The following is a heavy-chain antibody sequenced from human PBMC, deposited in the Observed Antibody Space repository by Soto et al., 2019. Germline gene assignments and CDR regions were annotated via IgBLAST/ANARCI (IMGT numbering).Heavy chain of an antibody. CDR1: GYTFTSYG. CDR2: ISAHNGNT. J-gene: IGHJ4*02. CDR3: ARGRYGDY. D-gene: IGHD1-1*01. V-gene: IGHV1-18*01. Sequence: QVNRVQSGAEVKKPGASVKVSCKASGYTFTSYGITWVRQAPGQGLEWMGWISAHNGNTDYAQKLQGRVIVTRDTSTSTAYMELRSLISDDTAVYYGARGRYGDYWGQGALVTVSS.